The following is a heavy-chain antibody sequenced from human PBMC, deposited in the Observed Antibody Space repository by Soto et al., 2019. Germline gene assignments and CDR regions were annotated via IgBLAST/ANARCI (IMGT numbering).Heavy chain of an antibody. Sequence: GASVKVSSKASGYTFTGYYMHWVRQAPGQGLEWMGWINPNRGGTNYAQKFQGWVTITRDTSISTAYMELSRLRSDDTAVYYCARSGNTGYYGMDVWGQGTTVTVSS. J-gene: IGHJ6*02. CDR1: GYTFTGYY. CDR2: INPNRGGT. D-gene: IGHD5-18*01. V-gene: IGHV1-2*04. CDR3: ARSGNTGYYGMDV.